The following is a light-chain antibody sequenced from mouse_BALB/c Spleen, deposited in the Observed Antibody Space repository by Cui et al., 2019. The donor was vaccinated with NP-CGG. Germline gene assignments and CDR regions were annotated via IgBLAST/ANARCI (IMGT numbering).Light chain of an antibody. CDR2: GTN. Sequence: VVTQESARTTSPGETVTLTCRSSTGAVTTSNYANWVQEKPDHLFTGLIGGTNNRAPGVPARFSGSLIGDKAALTITGAQTEDEAMYFCALWYSNHWVFGGGTKLTVL. CDR3: ALWYSNHWV. V-gene: IGLV1*01. J-gene: IGLJ1*01. CDR1: TGAVTTSNY.